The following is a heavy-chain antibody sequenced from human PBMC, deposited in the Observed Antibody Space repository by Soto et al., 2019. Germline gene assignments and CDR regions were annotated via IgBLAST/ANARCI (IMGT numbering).Heavy chain of an antibody. D-gene: IGHD1-7*01. Sequence: QVQLVESGGGVVQPGRSLRLSCAASGFTFNSYGMHWVRQAPGKGLEWVAVIWYDGSNKYYADSVKGRFTISRDNSKNTLYLQMNSLRAEDTAVYYCARDAQGITGTTGGWFDPWGQGTLVTVSS. V-gene: IGHV3-33*01. CDR2: IWYDGSNK. CDR1: GFTFNSYG. J-gene: IGHJ5*02. CDR3: ARDAQGITGTTGGWFDP.